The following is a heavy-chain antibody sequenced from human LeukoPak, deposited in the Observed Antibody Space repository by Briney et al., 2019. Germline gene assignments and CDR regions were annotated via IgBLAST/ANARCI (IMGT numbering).Heavy chain of an antibody. V-gene: IGHV3-74*01. CDR2: INNDGSTT. CDR3: AKWMGRDS. J-gene: IGHJ4*02. D-gene: IGHD6-19*01. Sequence: GGSLRLSCAASGFTFSTYWMHWVRQAPGKGLLWVSFINNDGSTTSYADSVKGRFTISRDNAKNTLYLQMNSLRAEDTAVYYCAKWMGRDSWGQGTLVTVSS. CDR1: GFTFSTYW.